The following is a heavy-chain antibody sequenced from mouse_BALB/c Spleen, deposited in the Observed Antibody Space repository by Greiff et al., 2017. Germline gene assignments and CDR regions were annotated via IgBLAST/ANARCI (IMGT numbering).Heavy chain of an antibody. D-gene: IGHD2-10*02. CDR2: ISSGGSYT. Sequence: DVMLVESGGGLVKPGGSLKLSCAASGFTFSSYAMSWVRQSPEKRLEWVAEISSGGSYTYYPDTVTGRFTISRDNAKNTLYLEMSSLRSEDTAMYYCAKYGNYEENAMDYWGQGTSVTVSS. CDR1: GFTFSSYA. CDR3: AKYGNYEENAMDY. J-gene: IGHJ4*01. V-gene: IGHV5-9-4*01.